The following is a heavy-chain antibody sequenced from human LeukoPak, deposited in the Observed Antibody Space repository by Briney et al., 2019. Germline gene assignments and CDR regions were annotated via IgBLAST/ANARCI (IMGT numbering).Heavy chain of an antibody. Sequence: GASVKVSCKASGYTFTSYGISWVRQAPGQGLEWMGWINTYNGNTNYAQKLQGRVTVTTDTSTSTVYMEVRSLRSDDTAVYYCARDTAAGTEYFDYWGQGTLVTVSS. CDR1: GYTFTSYG. CDR2: INTYNGNT. CDR3: ARDTAAGTEYFDY. D-gene: IGHD6-13*01. J-gene: IGHJ4*02. V-gene: IGHV1-18*01.